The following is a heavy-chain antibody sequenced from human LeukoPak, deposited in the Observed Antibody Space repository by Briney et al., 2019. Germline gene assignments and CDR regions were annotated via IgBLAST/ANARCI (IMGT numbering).Heavy chain of an antibody. V-gene: IGHV3-64*01. Sequence: GGSLRLSCAASGFTFSSYAMHWVRQAPGKGLEYVSAISSNGGSTYYANSVKGRFTISRDNSKNTLYLQMGSLRAEDMAVYYCASWHYYDSSGYYYDYWGQGTLVTVSS. CDR3: ASWHYYDSSGYYYDY. J-gene: IGHJ4*02. CDR1: GFTFSSYA. D-gene: IGHD3-22*01. CDR2: ISSNGGST.